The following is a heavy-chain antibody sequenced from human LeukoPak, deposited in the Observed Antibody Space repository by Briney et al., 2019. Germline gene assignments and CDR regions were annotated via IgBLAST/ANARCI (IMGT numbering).Heavy chain of an antibody. CDR1: GGSFSGYY. Sequence: SETLSLTCAVYGGSFSGYYWSWIRQPPGKGLEWIGEINQSGSTNYNPSLKSRVTISVDTSKNQFSLKLSSVTAADTAVYYCARGRRRDFWSGSNLNAEYFQHWGQGTLVTVSS. J-gene: IGHJ1*01. V-gene: IGHV4-34*01. CDR2: INQSGST. CDR3: ARGRRRDFWSGSNLNAEYFQH. D-gene: IGHD3-3*01.